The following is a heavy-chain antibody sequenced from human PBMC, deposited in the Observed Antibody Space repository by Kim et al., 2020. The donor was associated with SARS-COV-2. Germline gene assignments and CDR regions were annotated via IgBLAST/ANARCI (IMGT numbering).Heavy chain of an antibody. D-gene: IGHD1-26*01. CDR1: GFTFSRYA. V-gene: IGHV3-30-3*01. CDR3: ASGGIDGSPYAEYFHH. CDR2: ISYDENTK. J-gene: IGHJ1*01. Sequence: GGSLRLSCAASGFTFSRYAIHWVRQAPGKGLEWVAVISYDENTKYYADSVKGRFTISRDNFKNTLSLQMNSLRTEDTAVYYCASGGIDGSPYAEYFHHWGQGSLVTVP.